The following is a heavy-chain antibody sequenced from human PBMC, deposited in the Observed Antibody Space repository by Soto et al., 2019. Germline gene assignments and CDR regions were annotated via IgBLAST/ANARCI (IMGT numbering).Heavy chain of an antibody. V-gene: IGHV1-18*01. CDR2: ISAYNGNT. CDR1: GYTFTSYG. D-gene: IGHD3-22*01. CDR3: ARDIPPGYYDSSGYYPFDY. J-gene: IGHJ4*02. Sequence: ASVKVSFKASGYTFTSYGISWVRQAPGQGLEWMGWISAYNGNTNYAQKFQGRVTMTTDTSASTAYMELSSLRSEDTAVYYCARDIPPGYYDSSGYYPFDYWGQGTLVTVSS.